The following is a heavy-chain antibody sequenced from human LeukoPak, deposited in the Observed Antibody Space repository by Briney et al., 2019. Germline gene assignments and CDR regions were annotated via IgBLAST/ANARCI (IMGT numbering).Heavy chain of an antibody. J-gene: IGHJ4*02. CDR1: GPSISIHH. Sequence: SETPSLICSLSGPSISIHHWSCLRQPPGKGVELISYIHYSGTTHCNPALTSRVTISLDTSKNQSSLKLTSVTAACTAVYYSARAGTGFTIPGAYWGQGTLVTVSS. D-gene: IGHD1-14*01. CDR3: ARAGTGFTIPGAY. V-gene: IGHV4-59*11. CDR2: IHYSGTT.